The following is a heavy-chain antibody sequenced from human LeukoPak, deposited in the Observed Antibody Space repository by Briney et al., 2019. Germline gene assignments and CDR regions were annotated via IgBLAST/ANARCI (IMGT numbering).Heavy chain of an antibody. CDR1: GVTVSSSY. CDR2: TYSDVNT. J-gene: IGHJ3*02. Sequence: GGSLRLSCAASGVTVSSSYMSWVRQAPGKGLQWVSITYSDVNTNYADSVKGRFTISRDTSKNTLSLQMNSLRAEDTAVYYCARKNDLFNAAFDIWGQGAVVTVSS. V-gene: IGHV3-53*01. CDR3: ARKNDLFNAAFDI. D-gene: IGHD1-1*01.